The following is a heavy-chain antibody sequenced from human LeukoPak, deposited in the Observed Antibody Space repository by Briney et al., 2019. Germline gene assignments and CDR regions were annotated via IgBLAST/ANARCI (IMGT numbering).Heavy chain of an antibody. Sequence: GGSLRLSCAASGFTFSSYSMNWVRQAPGKGLEWVSYISSSSSTIYHADSVKGRFTISRDNAKNSLYLQMNSLRDEDTAVYYCARCSSGYYYYYGMDVWGQGTTVTVSS. J-gene: IGHJ6*02. CDR2: ISSSSSTI. V-gene: IGHV3-48*02. CDR3: ARCSSGYYYYYGMDV. CDR1: GFTFSSYS. D-gene: IGHD6-19*01.